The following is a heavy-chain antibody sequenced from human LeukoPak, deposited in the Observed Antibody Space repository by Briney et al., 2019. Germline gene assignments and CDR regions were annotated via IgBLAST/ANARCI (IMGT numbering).Heavy chain of an antibody. D-gene: IGHD2-2*02. Sequence: LETLSLTCAVSGYSISSGYYWGWIRQPPGKGLEWIGSIYHSGSTYYNPSLKSRVTISVDTSKNQFSLKLSSVTAADTAVYYCARRVVPAAIGEFDPWGQGTLVTVSS. CDR1: GYSISSGYY. J-gene: IGHJ5*02. CDR2: IYHSGST. V-gene: IGHV4-38-2*01. CDR3: ARRVVPAAIGEFDP.